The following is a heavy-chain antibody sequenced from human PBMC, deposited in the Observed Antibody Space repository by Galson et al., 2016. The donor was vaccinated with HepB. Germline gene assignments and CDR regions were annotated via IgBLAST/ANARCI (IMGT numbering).Heavy chain of an antibody. Sequence: SLRLSCAASGFIFSSYAMAWVRQAPGRGLGWVSTISGSGGHAFYADSVKGRVTVSKDNSGNILYLQINSLRADDTAIYYCARARGFYDAFNVWGPGTTVTVSS. CDR3: ARARGFYDAFNV. CDR1: GFIFSSYA. CDR2: ISGSGGHA. D-gene: IGHD5-12*01. V-gene: IGHV3-23*01. J-gene: IGHJ3*01.